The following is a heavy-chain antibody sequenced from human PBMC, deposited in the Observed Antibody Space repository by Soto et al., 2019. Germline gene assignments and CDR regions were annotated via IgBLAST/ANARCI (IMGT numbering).Heavy chain of an antibody. Sequence: SETLSLTCTVSGDSITSYNWNWLRQPPGKALEWIGYVYSSGSTNYNPSLKSRVTISVDTSRNQFSLKVNSVTAADTAVYYCARLSTQQLVRGYYFDYWGQGTLVTVSS. J-gene: IGHJ4*02. D-gene: IGHD6-13*01. V-gene: IGHV4-59*01. CDR1: GDSITSYN. CDR3: ARLSTQQLVRGYYFDY. CDR2: VYSSGST.